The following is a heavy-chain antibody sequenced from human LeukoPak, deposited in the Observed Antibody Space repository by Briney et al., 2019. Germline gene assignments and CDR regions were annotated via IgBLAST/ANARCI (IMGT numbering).Heavy chain of an antibody. CDR1: GFTFTNFG. J-gene: IGHJ4*02. Sequence: GGSLRLTCAASGFTFTNFGMHWVRQAPGKGLEWVANIKPDGSEIYYVDSVKGRFTISRDNAKNSLYLQMNSLRAEDTAVYYCATVVVVADPDYWGQGTLVTVSS. CDR2: IKPDGSEI. V-gene: IGHV3-7*01. D-gene: IGHD2-15*01. CDR3: ATVVVVADPDY.